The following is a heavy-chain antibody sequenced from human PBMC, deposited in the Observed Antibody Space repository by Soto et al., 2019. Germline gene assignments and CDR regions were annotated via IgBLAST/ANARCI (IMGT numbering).Heavy chain of an antibody. J-gene: IGHJ6*02. CDR3: AIDRPTSSIRARDYYYAMDV. V-gene: IGHV1-18*01. Sequence: QVQLVQSGAEVKKPGASVKVSCKASGYSFITYGISWVRQAPGQGLEWMGWISTYNGNTNYAQKLQGRITMTTDTSTTTGYMELRSLSSDDTAVYYCAIDRPTSSIRARDYYYAMDVWGQGTTVTVSS. CDR1: GYSFITYG. D-gene: IGHD6-6*01. CDR2: ISTYNGNT.